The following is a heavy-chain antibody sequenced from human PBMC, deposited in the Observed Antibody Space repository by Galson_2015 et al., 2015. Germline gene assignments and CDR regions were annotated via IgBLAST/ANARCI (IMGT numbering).Heavy chain of an antibody. CDR2: IWYDGSNK. Sequence: SLRLSCAASGFTFSSYGMHWVRQAPGKGLEWVAVIWYDGSNKYYADSVKGRFTISRDNSKNTLYLQMNSLRAEDTAVYYCARDGIVVVPAAIHYYYYYMDVWGKGTTVTVSS. V-gene: IGHV3-33*01. CDR1: GFTFSSYG. J-gene: IGHJ6*03. D-gene: IGHD2-2*01. CDR3: ARDGIVVVPAAIHYYYYYMDV.